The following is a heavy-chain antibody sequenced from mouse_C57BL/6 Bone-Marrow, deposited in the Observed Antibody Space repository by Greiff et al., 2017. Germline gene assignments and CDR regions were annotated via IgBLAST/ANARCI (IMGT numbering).Heavy chain of an antibody. J-gene: IGHJ1*03. CDR2: IYPGSGST. Sequence: VQLQQSGAELVKPGASVKMSCKASGYTFTSYWITWVKQRPGQGLEWIGDIYPGSGSTNYNEKFKSKATLTVDTSSSTAYMQLSSPTSEDSAVYYCARPYYSNYWYFDVWGTGTTVTVSS. V-gene: IGHV1-55*01. CDR3: ARPYYSNYWYFDV. D-gene: IGHD2-5*01. CDR1: GYTFTSYW.